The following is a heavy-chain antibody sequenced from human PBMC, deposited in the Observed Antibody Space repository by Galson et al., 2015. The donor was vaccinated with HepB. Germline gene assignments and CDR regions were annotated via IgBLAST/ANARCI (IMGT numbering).Heavy chain of an antibody. D-gene: IGHD5-12*01. Sequence: SLRLSCAASGFTFSSYSMNWVRQAPGKGLEWVSSISSSSSYIYYADSVKGRFTISRDNAKNSLYLQMNSLRAEDTAVYYCAIEVATILYDAFDIWGQGTMVTVSS. V-gene: IGHV3-21*01. J-gene: IGHJ3*02. CDR2: ISSSSSYI. CDR1: GFTFSSYS. CDR3: AIEVATILYDAFDI.